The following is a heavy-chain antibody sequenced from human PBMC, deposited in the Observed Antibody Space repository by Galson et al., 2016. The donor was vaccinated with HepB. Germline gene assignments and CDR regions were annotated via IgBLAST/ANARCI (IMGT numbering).Heavy chain of an antibody. D-gene: IGHD2/OR15-2a*01. CDR1: GFTLSYSK. CDR2: INSSGNTI. J-gene: IGHJ3*02. V-gene: IGHV3-11*04. CDR3: ARDNTGAGAVDI. Sequence: SLRLSCAASGFTLSYSKMDWVRQAPGKGLEWVSYINSSGNTINYAESVKGRFTISRDNAKNSLYLQMNSLRDEATAVYYCARDNTGAGAVDIWGQGTMVTVSS.